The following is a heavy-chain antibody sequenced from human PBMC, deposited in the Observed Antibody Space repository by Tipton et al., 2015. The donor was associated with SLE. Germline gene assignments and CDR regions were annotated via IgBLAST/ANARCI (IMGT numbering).Heavy chain of an antibody. J-gene: IGHJ1*01. Sequence: TLSLTCTVSGGSISSYYWSWIRQPPWKGLEWIGYLYYSGSTNYNPSLKSRVTISVDTSKNQFSLKLSSVTATDTAVYYCARVALDSYSSSWSEYFQHWGQGTLVTVSS. CDR1: GGSISSYY. CDR3: ARVALDSYSSSWSEYFQH. D-gene: IGHD6-13*01. V-gene: IGHV4-59*01. CDR2: LYYSGST.